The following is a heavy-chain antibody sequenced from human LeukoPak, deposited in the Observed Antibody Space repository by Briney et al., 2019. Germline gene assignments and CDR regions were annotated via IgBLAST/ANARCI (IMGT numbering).Heavy chain of an antibody. V-gene: IGHV4-59*08. CDR2: IYYSGST. J-gene: IGHJ6*02. CDR3: ARHPYYYDSSGYPSYYGMDV. Sequence: SETLSLTCTVSGGSISSYYWSWIRQPPGKGLEWIGYIYYSGSTNYNPSLKRRVTISVDTSKNQFSLKLSSVTAADTAVYYCARHPYYYDSSGYPSYYGMDVWGQGTTVTVSS. CDR1: GGSISSYY. D-gene: IGHD3-22*01.